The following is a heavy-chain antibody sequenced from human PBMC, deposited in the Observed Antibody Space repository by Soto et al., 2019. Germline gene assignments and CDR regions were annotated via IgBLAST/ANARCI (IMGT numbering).Heavy chain of an antibody. J-gene: IGHJ4*02. CDR1: GYTFTGYY. D-gene: IGHD3-10*01. CDR2: INPNSGGT. Sequence: QVQLVQSGAEVKKPGASVKVSCKASGYTFTGYYMHWVRQAPGQGLEWMGWINPNSGGTNYAQKFQGWVTMTKDTSIRTAYMELSRLRSDDTAVYYCARDARGDEAPMDYWGQGTLVTVSS. CDR3: ARDARGDEAPMDY. V-gene: IGHV1-2*04.